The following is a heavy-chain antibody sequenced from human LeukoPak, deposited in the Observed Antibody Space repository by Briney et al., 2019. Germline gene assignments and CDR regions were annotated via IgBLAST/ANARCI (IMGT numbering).Heavy chain of an antibody. D-gene: IGHD1-14*01. CDR1: GFTFSNYW. J-gene: IGHJ6*02. CDR3: ARDFRNLGMDV. Sequence: GGSLRLSCAASGFTFSNYWMHWVRQAPGKGLVWVAAITGDGITTSYADSVKGRFAISRDNAKNTLYLQVSSLRADDTAVYYCARDFRNLGMDVWGQGTTVTVSS. CDR2: ITGDGITT. V-gene: IGHV3-74*01.